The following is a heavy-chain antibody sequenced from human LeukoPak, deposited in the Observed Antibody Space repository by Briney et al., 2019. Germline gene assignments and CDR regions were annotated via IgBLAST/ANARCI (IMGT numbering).Heavy chain of an antibody. D-gene: IGHD6-19*01. V-gene: IGHV4-34*01. CDR2: INHSGST. Sequence: SETLSLTCAVYGGSFSGYYWSWLRQPPGKGLEWIGEINHSGSTNYNPSLKSRVTISVDTSKNQFSLKLSSVTAADTAVYYCAARVIAVDGKKEGFDYWGQGTLVTVSS. CDR1: GGSFSGYY. J-gene: IGHJ4*02. CDR3: AARVIAVDGKKEGFDY.